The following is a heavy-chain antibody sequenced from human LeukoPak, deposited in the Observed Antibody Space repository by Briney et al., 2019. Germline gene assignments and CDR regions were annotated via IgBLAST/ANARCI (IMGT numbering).Heavy chain of an antibody. CDR1: GYTFASYH. J-gene: IGHJ6*02. Sequence: GASVKVSCKASGYTFASYHITWVRQAPGQGLEWMGWITPYNGNTNYAQKFRGRVTMAADTSTNTVYLELRSLRSDDTAVYYCASPSNCGGDCSSNGMDVWGQGTPVTVSS. CDR2: ITPYNGNT. D-gene: IGHD2-21*02. CDR3: ASPSNCGGDCSSNGMDV. V-gene: IGHV1-18*01.